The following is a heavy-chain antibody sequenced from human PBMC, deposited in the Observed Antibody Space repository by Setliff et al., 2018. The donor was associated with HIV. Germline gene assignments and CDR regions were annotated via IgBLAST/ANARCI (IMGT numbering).Heavy chain of an antibody. J-gene: IGHJ4*02. D-gene: IGHD5-12*01. Sequence: PGGSLRLSCAASGFTFSSYEMNWVRQAPGKGLEWVSYISSSGSTIYYADSVKGRFTISRDNAKNSLYLQMNSLRAEDTAVYYCATHRVGQRPWLSDFWGQGTLVTVSS. CDR2: ISSSGSTI. CDR1: GFTFSSYE. V-gene: IGHV3-48*03. CDR3: ATHRVGQRPWLSDF.